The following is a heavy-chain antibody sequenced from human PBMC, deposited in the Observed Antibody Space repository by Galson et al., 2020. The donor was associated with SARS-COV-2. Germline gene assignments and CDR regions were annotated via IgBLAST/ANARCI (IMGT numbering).Heavy chain of an antibody. J-gene: IGHJ6*02. D-gene: IGHD3-9*01. Sequence: GESLKISCAASGFTFSSYGMHWVRQAPGKGLEWVAVISYDGSNKYYADSVKGRFTISRDNSKNTLYLQMNSLIAEDTAVYYCAGDPKYYDVVTGYFPNGIYYYDGMDVWGQGNTVTVSS. CDR2: ISYDGSNK. CDR1: GFTFSSYG. V-gene: IGHV3-30*03. CDR3: AGDPKYYDVVTGYFPNGIYYYDGMDV.